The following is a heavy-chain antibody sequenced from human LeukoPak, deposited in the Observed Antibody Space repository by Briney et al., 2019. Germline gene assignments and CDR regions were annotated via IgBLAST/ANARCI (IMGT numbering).Heavy chain of an antibody. CDR1: GFTVSSNY. CDR3: AKVPGYCSSTSCRPVAFDI. V-gene: IGHV3-23*01. Sequence: GGSLRLSCAASGFTVSSNYMSWVRQAPGKGLEWVSAISGSGGSTYYADSVKGRFTISRDNSKNTLYLQMNSLRAEDTAVYYCAKVPGYCSSTSCRPVAFDIWGQGTMVTVSS. J-gene: IGHJ3*02. CDR2: ISGSGGST. D-gene: IGHD2-2*01.